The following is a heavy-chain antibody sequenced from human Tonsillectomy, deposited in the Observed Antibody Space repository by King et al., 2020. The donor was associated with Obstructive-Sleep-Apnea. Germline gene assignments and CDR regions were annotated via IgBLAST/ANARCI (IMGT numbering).Heavy chain of an antibody. D-gene: IGHD1-26*01. J-gene: IGHJ3*02. CDR1: GFTFSSYG. CDR2: IWYDGSNT. CDR3: ARAPGGVDAFDI. Sequence: VQLVESGGGVVQPGRSLRLSCAASGFTFSSYGMPWVRQAPGKGLEWVAVIWYDGSNTYYVDPVKGRFTISRDNSKNTLYLQMNSLRAEDTALYYWARAPGGVDAFDIWGQGTMVTVSS. V-gene: IGHV3-33*01.